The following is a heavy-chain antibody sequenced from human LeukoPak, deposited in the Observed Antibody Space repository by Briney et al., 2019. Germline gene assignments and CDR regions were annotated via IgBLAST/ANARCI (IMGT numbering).Heavy chain of an antibody. CDR1: GFTFSSCS. D-gene: IGHD3-3*01. V-gene: IGHV3-21*01. CDR3: ARDLGDYDFWSGYPPFDY. Sequence: GGSLRLSCAASGFTFSSCSMNWVRQAPGKGLEWVSSISSSSSYIYYADSVKGRFTISRDNAKNSLYLQMNSLRAEDTAVYYCARDLGDYDFWSGYPPFDYWGQGTLVTVSS. CDR2: ISSSSSYI. J-gene: IGHJ4*02.